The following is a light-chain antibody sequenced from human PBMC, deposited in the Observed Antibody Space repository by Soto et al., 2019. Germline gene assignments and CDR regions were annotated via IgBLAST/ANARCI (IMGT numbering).Light chain of an antibody. CDR2: GNS. J-gene: IGLJ2*01. CDR1: SSNIGAGYD. Sequence: QSVLTQPPSVSGAPGQRVTISCTGSSSNIGAGYDVHWYQQLPGTAPKLLIYGNSNRPSGVPDRFSGSKSGTSASLAITGIQAEDEADYYCQSYDTRLSAVVFGGGTKLTVL. CDR3: QSYDTRLSAVV. V-gene: IGLV1-40*01.